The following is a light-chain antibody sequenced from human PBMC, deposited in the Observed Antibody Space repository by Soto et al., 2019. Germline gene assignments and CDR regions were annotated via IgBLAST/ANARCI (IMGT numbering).Light chain of an antibody. CDR3: QQANSFPWT. J-gene: IGKJ1*01. Sequence: DIQMTQSPSSVSAPVGDRVTITCRASQGVGSWLAWYQQKPGKAPKLLIFAASSLQSGVPSRFSGSGSGTDFTITISSLQPEDVASYYCQQANSFPWTFGQGTKVEIK. V-gene: IGKV1-12*01. CDR2: AAS. CDR1: QGVGSW.